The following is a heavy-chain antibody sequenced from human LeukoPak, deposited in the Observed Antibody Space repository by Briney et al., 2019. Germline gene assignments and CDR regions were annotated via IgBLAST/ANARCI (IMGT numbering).Heavy chain of an antibody. V-gene: IGHV4-34*01. D-gene: IGHD3-22*01. CDR2: INHSGST. Sequence: SETLSLTCAVYGGSFSGYYWSWIRQPPGKGLEWIGEINHSGSTNYHPSLKSRVTISVDTSKNQFSLKLSSVTAADTAVYYCARGVITMMQFDPWGQGTLVTVSS. J-gene: IGHJ5*02. CDR3: ARGVITMMQFDP. CDR1: GGSFSGYY.